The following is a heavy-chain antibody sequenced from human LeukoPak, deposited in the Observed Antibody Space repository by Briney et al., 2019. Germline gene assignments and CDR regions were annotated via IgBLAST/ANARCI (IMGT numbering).Heavy chain of an antibody. V-gene: IGHV1-8*01. J-gene: IGHJ6*03. D-gene: IGHD5-12*01. Sequence: GASVKVSCKASGYTFTSYDINWVRQATGQGLEWMGWMNPNSGNTGYAQKFQGRVTMTRNTSISTAYMELSSLRSEDTAVYYCARGRVATISISDYYYYMDVWGKGTTVTISS. CDR3: ARGRVATISISDYYYYMDV. CDR1: GYTFTSYD. CDR2: MNPNSGNT.